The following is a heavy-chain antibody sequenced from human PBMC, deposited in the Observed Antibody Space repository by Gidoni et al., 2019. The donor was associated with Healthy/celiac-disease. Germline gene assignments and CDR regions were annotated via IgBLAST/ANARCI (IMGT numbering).Heavy chain of an antibody. J-gene: IGHJ4*02. D-gene: IGHD5-12*01. CDR2: IWYDGSNK. V-gene: IGHV3-33*01. CDR1: GFTFSSYG. CDR3: ARAGRDGYNLDY. Sequence: QVQLVESGGGVVQPGRSLSLPCAASGFTFSSYGMHWVRQAPGKGLEWVAVIWYDGSNKYYADSVKGRFTISRDNSKNTLYLQMNSLRAEDTAVYYCARAGRDGYNLDYWGQGTLVTVSS.